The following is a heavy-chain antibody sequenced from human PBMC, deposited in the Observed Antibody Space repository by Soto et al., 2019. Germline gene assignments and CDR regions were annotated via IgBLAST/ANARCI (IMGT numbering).Heavy chain of an antibody. Sequence: PGGSLRLSCAASGFTFSSYSMTWVRQAPGKGLEWVSYISSSSSTIYYADSVKGRFTISRDNAKNSLYLQMNSLRAEDTAVYYCARALYCSSTSCYKLGYYYYYMDVWGKGTTVTVSS. D-gene: IGHD2-2*02. CDR1: GFTFSSYS. V-gene: IGHV3-48*01. CDR3: ARALYCSSTSCYKLGYYYYYMDV. J-gene: IGHJ6*03. CDR2: ISSSSSTI.